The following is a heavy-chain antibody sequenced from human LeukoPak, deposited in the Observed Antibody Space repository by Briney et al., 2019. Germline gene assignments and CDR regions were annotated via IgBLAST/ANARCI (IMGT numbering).Heavy chain of an antibody. CDR1: GGSISSYY. J-gene: IGHJ3*02. CDR3: TRGAGSTTSNDAFDI. V-gene: IGHV4-59*01. Sequence: SETLSLTCTVSGGSISSYYWSWIRQSLGKGLEWIGYIYYSGSTNYNPSLKSRVTISVDTSKNQFSLKLSSVTAADTAVYYCTRGAGSTTSNDAFDIWGQGTMVTVSS. CDR2: IYYSGST. D-gene: IGHD1-1*01.